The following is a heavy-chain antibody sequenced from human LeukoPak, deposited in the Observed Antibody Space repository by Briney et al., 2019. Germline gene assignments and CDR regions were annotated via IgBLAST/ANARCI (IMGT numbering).Heavy chain of an antibody. V-gene: IGHV4-38-2*02. CDR2: IYHSGRT. Sequence: SETLSLTCTVSGYSIASGYLWGWIRQTPEKGLEWIATIYHSGRTYYNLSLKGRVTVSMDTSRNQFSLKVTSVTAADTALYFCARGGPWELSHRDYFDYWGQGTLVTVSS. CDR3: ARGGPWELSHRDYFDY. D-gene: IGHD1-26*01. CDR1: GYSIASGYL. J-gene: IGHJ4*02.